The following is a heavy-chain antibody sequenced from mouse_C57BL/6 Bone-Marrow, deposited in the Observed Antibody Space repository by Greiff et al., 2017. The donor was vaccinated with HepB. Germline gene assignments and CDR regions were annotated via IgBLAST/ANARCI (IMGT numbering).Heavy chain of an antibody. CDR3: ARDGGTGGYFDV. CDR2: ISDGGSYT. J-gene: IGHJ1*03. D-gene: IGHD3-1*01. Sequence: DVMLVESGGGLVKPGGSLKLSCAASGFTFSSYAMSWVRQTPEKRLEWVATISDGGSYTYYPDNVKGRFTISRDNAKNNLYLQMSHLKSEDTAMYYCARDGGTGGYFDVWGTGTTVTVSS. V-gene: IGHV5-4*01. CDR1: GFTFSSYA.